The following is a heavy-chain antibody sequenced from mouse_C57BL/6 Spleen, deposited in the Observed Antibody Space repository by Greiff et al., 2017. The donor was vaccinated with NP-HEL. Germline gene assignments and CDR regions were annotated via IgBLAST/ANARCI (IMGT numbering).Heavy chain of an antibody. Sequence: QVQLQQPGAELVKPGASVKLSCKASGYTFTSYWMHWVKQRPGQGLEWIGMIHPNSGSTNYNEKFKSKATLTVDKSSSTAYMQLSSLTSEDSAVYYCARGGGTRYAMDYWGQGTSVTVSS. CDR2: IHPNSGST. J-gene: IGHJ4*01. V-gene: IGHV1-64*01. CDR3: ARGGGTRYAMDY. D-gene: IGHD3-3*01. CDR1: GYTFTSYW.